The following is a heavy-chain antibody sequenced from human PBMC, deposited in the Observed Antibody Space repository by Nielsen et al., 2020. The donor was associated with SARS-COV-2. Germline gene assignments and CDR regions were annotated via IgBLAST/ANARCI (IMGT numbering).Heavy chain of an antibody. CDR3: ARDSLTYDFWSGYFPDYYYYYGMDV. Sequence: SETLSLTCTVSGGFISSYYWSWIRQPAGKGLEWIGRIYTSGSTNYNPSLKSRVTMSVDTSKNQFSLKLSSVTAADTAVYYCARDSLTYDFWSGYFPDYYYYYGMDVWGQGTTVTVSS. CDR1: GGFISSYY. V-gene: IGHV4-4*07. D-gene: IGHD3-3*01. J-gene: IGHJ6*02. CDR2: IYTSGST.